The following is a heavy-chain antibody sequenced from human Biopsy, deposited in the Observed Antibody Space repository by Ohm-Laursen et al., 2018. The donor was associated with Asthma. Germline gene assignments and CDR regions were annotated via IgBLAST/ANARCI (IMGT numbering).Heavy chain of an antibody. CDR2: IIPVLGTP. CDR1: GASFSNYA. V-gene: IGHV1-69*01. J-gene: IGHJ6*02. CDR3: ARGYSGSDRIVYYYSGLEV. D-gene: IGHD5-12*01. Sequence: SSVTASHQASGASFSNYAISCARQAPGQGLEWMGGIIPVLGTPDHAQMFEGRVTITADESTSTAYMELSSLSSEDTAVYYCARGYSGSDRIVYYYSGLEVWGQGTTVTVSS.